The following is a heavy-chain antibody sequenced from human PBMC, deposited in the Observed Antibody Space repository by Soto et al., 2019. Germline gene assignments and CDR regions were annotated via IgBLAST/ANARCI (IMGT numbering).Heavy chain of an antibody. CDR3: ASRNFDSSGYYLVYYGMDV. CDR2: IIPIFGTA. V-gene: IGHV1-69*13. CDR1: GGTFSSYA. J-gene: IGHJ6*02. Sequence: SVKVSCKASGGTFSSYAISWVRQAPGQGLEWMGGIIPIFGTANYAQKFQGRVTITADESTSTAYMELSSLRSEDTAVYYCASRNFDSSGYYLVYYGMDVWGQGTTVTVSS. D-gene: IGHD3-22*01.